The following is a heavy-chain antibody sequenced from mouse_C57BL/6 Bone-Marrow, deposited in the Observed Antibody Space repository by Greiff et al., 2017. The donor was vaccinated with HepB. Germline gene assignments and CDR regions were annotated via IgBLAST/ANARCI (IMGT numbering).Heavy chain of an antibody. CDR3: ARSHYDYDVYWYFDV. V-gene: IGHV1-4*01. Sequence: VKLVESGAELARPGASVKMSCTASGYTFTSYTMHWVKQRPGQGLEWIGYINPSSGYTKYNQKFKDKATLTADKSSSTAYMQLSSLTSEDSAVYYCARSHYDYDVYWYFDVWGTGTTVTVSS. D-gene: IGHD2-4*01. J-gene: IGHJ1*03. CDR1: GYTFTSYT. CDR2: INPSSGYT.